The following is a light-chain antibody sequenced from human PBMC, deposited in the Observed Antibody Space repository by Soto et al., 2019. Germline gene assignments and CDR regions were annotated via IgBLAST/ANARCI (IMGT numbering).Light chain of an antibody. Sequence: QSVLTQPSSLSASPGASASLTCTLRSGINVGTYRIYWYQQKPGSPPQYLLRYKSDSDKQQCSGFPSRFSGSKDASANAGILLNSGLQSEDEADYYCMIWHSSAWVFGGGTKLTVL. J-gene: IGLJ3*02. CDR1: SGINVGTYR. CDR3: MIWHSSAWV. V-gene: IGLV5-45*03. CDR2: YKSDSDK.